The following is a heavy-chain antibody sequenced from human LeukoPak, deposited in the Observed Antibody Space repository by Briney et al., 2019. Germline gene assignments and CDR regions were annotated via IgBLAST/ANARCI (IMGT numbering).Heavy chain of an antibody. CDR2: ISSSSSTI. J-gene: IGHJ6*03. CDR1: GFTFSSYS. V-gene: IGHV3-48*01. Sequence: GGSLRLSCAASGFTFSSYSMNWVRQAPGKGLEWVSYISSSSSTIYYADSVKGRFTISRDNAKNSLYLQMNSLRAEDTAVYYCAREYYYDSYYYYYMDVWGKGTTVTVSS. D-gene: IGHD3-22*01. CDR3: AREYYYDSYYYYYMDV.